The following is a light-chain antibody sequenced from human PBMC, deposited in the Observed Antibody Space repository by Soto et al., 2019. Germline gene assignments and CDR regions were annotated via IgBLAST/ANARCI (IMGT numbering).Light chain of an antibody. CDR2: GAS. Sequence: DIQMTQSPPTLSASLGDRVTITCRASQSIRHYLAWYQQMPGKAPKLLIYGASTLQSGVPSRFSGSGSGTDFTLTISSLQSDDFVTYFCQHHNSFSQTFGQGTKVDIK. J-gene: IGKJ1*01. V-gene: IGKV1-5*01. CDR1: QSIRHY. CDR3: QHHNSFSQT.